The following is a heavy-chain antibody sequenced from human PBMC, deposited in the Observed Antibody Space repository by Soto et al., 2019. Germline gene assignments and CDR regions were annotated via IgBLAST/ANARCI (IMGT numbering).Heavy chain of an antibody. V-gene: IGHV4-59*01. CDR1: GGSFSSYY. J-gene: IGHJ4*02. Sequence: SETLSLTCTVSGGSFSSYYWSWIRQPPGKXLXWXXXIXYXGXTXXXXSLKSRVTMSVHTSQNQFSLKLSSVTAADTAVYYCARNRGNYFDYWGQGTLVTVSS. CDR3: ARNRGNYFDY. CDR2: IXYXGXT.